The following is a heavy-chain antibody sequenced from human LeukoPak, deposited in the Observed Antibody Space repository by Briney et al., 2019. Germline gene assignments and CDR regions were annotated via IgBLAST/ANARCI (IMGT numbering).Heavy chain of an antibody. CDR1: GYTVTGYY. J-gene: IGHJ4*02. CDR3: ARGGTPRYCSSTSCSYYFDY. V-gene: IGHV1-2*04. Sequence: GASVKVSCKASGYTVTGYYMHWVRQAPGQGLEWMGWINPNSGGTNYAQKFQGWVTMTRDTSISTAYMELSRLRSDDTAVYYCARGGTPRYCSSTSCSYYFDYWGQGTLVTVSS. D-gene: IGHD2-2*01. CDR2: INPNSGGT.